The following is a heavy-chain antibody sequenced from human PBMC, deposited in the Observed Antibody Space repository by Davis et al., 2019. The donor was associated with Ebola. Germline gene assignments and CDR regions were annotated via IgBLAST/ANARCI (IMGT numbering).Heavy chain of an antibody. Sequence: AASVKVSCKASGYTFTTYDINWVRQATGQGLEWMGWMDPKTGNTGYAQKFQGRVTMTRDTSITTAYMELSSLSSEDTAVYYCARSGSSLPIEYWGQGTLVTVSS. CDR3: ARSGSSLPIEY. J-gene: IGHJ4*02. D-gene: IGHD6-6*01. CDR2: MDPKTGNT. CDR1: GYTFTTYD. V-gene: IGHV1-8*01.